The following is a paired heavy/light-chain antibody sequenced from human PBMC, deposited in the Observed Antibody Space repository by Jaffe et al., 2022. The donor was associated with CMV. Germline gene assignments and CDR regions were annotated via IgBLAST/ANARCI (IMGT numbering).Heavy chain of an antibody. CDR2: ISYSGTT. J-gene: IGHJ4*02. Sequence: QVQLQESGPGLVKPSQTLSLTCTVSSGSISRGGYYWTWIRQHPGKGLEWIGYISYSGTTFYNPSLKSRVTMSVDTSKNQFSLKLNSVTAADTAVYYCARDRATSTVTYYFDSWGQGTLVTVSS. CDR3: ARDRATSTVTYYFDS. D-gene: IGHD4-17*01. CDR1: SGSISRGGYY. V-gene: IGHV4-31*03.
Light chain of an antibody. Sequence: SSELTQDPAVSVALGQTVSITCQGDSLRSYYASWYQQKPGQAPILVIYGLNHRPSGIPDRFSGSSSGDTASLTITGAQAEDEADYYCDSRDTSGDLRVFGTGTKVTVL. CDR2: GLN. CDR1: SLRSYY. J-gene: IGLJ1*01. CDR3: DSRDTSGDLRV. V-gene: IGLV3-19*01.